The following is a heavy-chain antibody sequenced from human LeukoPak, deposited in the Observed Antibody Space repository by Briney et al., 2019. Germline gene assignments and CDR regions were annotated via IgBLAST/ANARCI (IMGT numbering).Heavy chain of an antibody. J-gene: IGHJ5*02. CDR1: GGSFSGYY. CDR3: ARTGITGTTLDWFDP. D-gene: IGHD1-20*01. CDR2: INHSGST. Sequence: SETLSLTCAVYGGSFSGYYWSWIRQPPGKGLEWIGEINHSGSTNYNPSLKSRVTISVDTSKNQFSLKLSSVTAADTAVYYCARTGITGTTLDWFDPWGQGTLVTVSS. V-gene: IGHV4-34*01.